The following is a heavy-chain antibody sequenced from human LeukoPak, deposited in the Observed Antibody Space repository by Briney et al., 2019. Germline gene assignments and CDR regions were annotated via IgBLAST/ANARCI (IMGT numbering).Heavy chain of an antibody. CDR1: GFNFSIYV. V-gene: IGHV3-23*01. CDR3: VKGGLLDY. CDR2: IDSSGAGK. D-gene: IGHD5-12*01. J-gene: IGHJ4*02. Sequence: GGSLRLSCVASGFNFSIYVMTWARQAPGRGLEWVAAIDSSGAGKYYADSVKGRFTISRDNRKNTMSLQVNSLGADDTATYYCVKGGLLDYLGQGTQVTVSS.